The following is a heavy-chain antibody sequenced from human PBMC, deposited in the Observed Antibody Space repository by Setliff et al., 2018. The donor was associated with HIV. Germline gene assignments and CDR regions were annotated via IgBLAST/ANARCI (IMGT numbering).Heavy chain of an antibody. D-gene: IGHD5-18*01. V-gene: IGHV1-69*05. CDR3: ARGESDVLGDTAMGPFGY. J-gene: IGHJ4*02. CDR1: GGTFSSYA. Sequence: SVKVSCKTSGGTFSSYAISWVRQAPGQGLEWMGGIIPIFGTANYAQKFQGRVTITTDESTSTAYMELSSLRSEDTAVYYCARGESDVLGDTAMGPFGYWGQGTLVTVSS. CDR2: IIPIFGTA.